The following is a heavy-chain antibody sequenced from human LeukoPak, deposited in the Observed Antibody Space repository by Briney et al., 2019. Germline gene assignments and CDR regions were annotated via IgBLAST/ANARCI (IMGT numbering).Heavy chain of an antibody. D-gene: IGHD3-22*01. Sequence: QPGKSLRLSCAASGFSFNNYAMYWVRKAPGKGLEWVALISYDGGDKYYADSVKGRFTISRDNSKNTLYLQMNSLRAEDTAVYYCAKEKGRGYYYEGGAFDIWGQGTMVTVSS. CDR1: GFSFNNYA. V-gene: IGHV3-30*18. CDR3: AKEKGRGYYYEGGAFDI. CDR2: ISYDGGDK. J-gene: IGHJ3*02.